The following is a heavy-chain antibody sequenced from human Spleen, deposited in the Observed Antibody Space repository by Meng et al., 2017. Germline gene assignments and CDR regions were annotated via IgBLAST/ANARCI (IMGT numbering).Heavy chain of an antibody. CDR2: INHSGAT. CDR1: GGSFSDYS. CDR3: ARDDSSGYYSY. D-gene: IGHD3-22*01. Sequence: VELQQWGAGLLKPSETLSLTCGVYGGSFSDYSWSWIRQPPGKGLEWIGEINHSGATNYNPSLKSRVTISVDTSKNQFSLKLSSVTAADTAVYYCARDDSSGYYSYWGQGTLVTVSS. V-gene: IGHV4-34*01. J-gene: IGHJ4*02.